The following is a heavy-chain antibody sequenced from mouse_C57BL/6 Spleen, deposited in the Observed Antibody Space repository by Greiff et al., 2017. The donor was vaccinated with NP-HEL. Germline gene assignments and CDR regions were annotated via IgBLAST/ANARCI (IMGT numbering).Heavy chain of an antibody. CDR2: ISSGGDYI. CDR3: TRDGGYYYGSLFDY. J-gene: IGHJ2*01. CDR1: GFTFSSYA. Sequence: EVMLVESGEGLVKPGGSLKLSCAASGFTFSSYAMSWVRQTPEKRLEWVAYISSGGDYIYYADTVEGRFTISRDNARNTLYLQMSSLKSEDTAMYYCTRDGGYYYGSLFDYWGQGTTLTVSS. V-gene: IGHV5-9-1*02. D-gene: IGHD1-1*01.